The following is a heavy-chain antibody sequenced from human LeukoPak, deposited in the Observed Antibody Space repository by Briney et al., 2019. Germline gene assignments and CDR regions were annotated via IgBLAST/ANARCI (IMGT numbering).Heavy chain of an antibody. CDR3: ARDRGDYLFDY. CDR1: GFTFSSYS. CDR2: ISSSSSYI. V-gene: IGHV3-21*01. Sequence: GGSLRLSCAASGFTFSSYSMNWVRQAPGKGLEWVSSISSSSSYIYYADSVKGRFTISRDNAKNSLYLQMTSLRAEDTAVYYCARDRGDYLFDYWGQGTLVTVSS. J-gene: IGHJ4*02. D-gene: IGHD4-17*01.